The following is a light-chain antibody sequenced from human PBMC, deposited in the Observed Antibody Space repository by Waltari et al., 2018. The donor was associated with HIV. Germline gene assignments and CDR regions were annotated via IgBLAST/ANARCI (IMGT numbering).Light chain of an antibody. J-gene: IGLJ2*01. V-gene: IGLV2-11*01. CDR2: DVL. CDR1: SGGFSNYNY. CDR3: CSYGGTWTNVV. Sequence: QSALTQPRSVSGSPGQSVTISCTGTSGGFSNYNYVSWYQQHPGKAPKLIIYDVLKRPSGVPVRFSCSKSGNTAALTISGLQADDDADYYCCSYGGTWTNVVFGGGTELTVL.